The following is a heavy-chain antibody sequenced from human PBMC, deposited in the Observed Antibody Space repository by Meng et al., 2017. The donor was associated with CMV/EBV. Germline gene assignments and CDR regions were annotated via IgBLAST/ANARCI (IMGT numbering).Heavy chain of an antibody. J-gene: IGHJ4*02. Sequence: QVHLSQWGDGQFKPSEALSLTCAVYGGFFSGYYWSWIREAPGKGLEWIGEINHSGSTNYNPSLKSRVTISVDTSKNQFSLKLSSVTAADTAVYYCARGRTGEHDFWSGYWADYWGQGTLVTVSS. CDR3: ARGRTGEHDFWSGYWADY. V-gene: IGHV4-34*01. CDR2: INHSGST. CDR1: GGFFSGYY. D-gene: IGHD3-3*01.